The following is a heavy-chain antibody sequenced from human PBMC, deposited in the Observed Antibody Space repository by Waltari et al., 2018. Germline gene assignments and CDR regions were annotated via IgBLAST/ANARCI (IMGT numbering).Heavy chain of an antibody. V-gene: IGHV4-34*01. D-gene: IGHD1-26*01. Sequence: QVQLQQWGAGLLKPSETLSLTCAVYGGSFSGYYLSWIRQPPGKGLEWIGEINHSGSTDYTPSLKSRVTISVDTSKNQFCLKLGSVTAADTAVYYCARGVEWELLIHYYYYMDVWGKGTTVTVSS. J-gene: IGHJ6*03. CDR3: ARGVEWELLIHYYYYMDV. CDR1: GGSFSGYY. CDR2: INHSGST.